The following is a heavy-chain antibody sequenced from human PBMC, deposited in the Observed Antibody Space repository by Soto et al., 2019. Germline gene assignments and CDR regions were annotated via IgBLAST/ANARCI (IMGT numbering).Heavy chain of an antibody. J-gene: IGHJ4*02. Sequence: EVQLLESGGGLVQPGGSLRLSCAASGFSFISFALNWVRQAPGKGLEWLSTISGSGSITHYADSVKGRFTISRDNSKSTLFLRINSLRADDTAVYYCARKDLTGYFDYWGQGTLVIVSS. D-gene: IGHD3-9*01. CDR3: ARKDLTGYFDY. CDR2: ISGSGSIT. V-gene: IGHV3-23*01. CDR1: GFSFISFA.